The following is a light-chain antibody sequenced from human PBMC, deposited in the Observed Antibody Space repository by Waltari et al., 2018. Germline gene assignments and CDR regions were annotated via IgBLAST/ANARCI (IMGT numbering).Light chain of an antibody. CDR3: QQRGTWPPIT. V-gene: IGKV3-11*01. CDR2: PAS. Sequence: EIVLTQSPVILSLSPGETATLPCRARQGVTNYLAWYQQRPGQAPRLLIYPASNRATGLPASFSGSGSGTDVTLTLNCLGPEDFAVYYCQQRGTWPPITFGQGTRLEIK. J-gene: IGKJ5*01. CDR1: QGVTNY.